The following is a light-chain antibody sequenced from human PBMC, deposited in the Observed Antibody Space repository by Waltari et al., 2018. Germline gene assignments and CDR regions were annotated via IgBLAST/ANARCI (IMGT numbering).Light chain of an antibody. CDR3: QQTYTSPYT. Sequence: DIVMTQSPDSLAVSLGERATINCKSSQTLLYNSNNKNYLTWYQQRPGQPPKLLLYWASTREFGVPERCQGGGSGTDFTLTISGVQAEDVAVYYCQQTYTSPYTFGQGTKLEIK. V-gene: IGKV4-1*01. CDR1: QTLLYNSNNKNY. J-gene: IGKJ2*01. CDR2: WAS.